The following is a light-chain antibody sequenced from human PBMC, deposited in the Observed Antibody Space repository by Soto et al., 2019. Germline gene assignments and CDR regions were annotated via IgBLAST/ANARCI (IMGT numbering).Light chain of an antibody. CDR2: GAS. Sequence: EIVLTQSPGTLSLSPGERATLSCRASQSVSSNFLAWYKHVPGQAPSLLIYGASSRPTGVSDRFSGGGSATDFTLTISRLEPEDSAVYYCHQYGNSPQTFGQGTKVDIK. CDR1: QSVSSNF. J-gene: IGKJ2*01. V-gene: IGKV3-20*01. CDR3: HQYGNSPQT.